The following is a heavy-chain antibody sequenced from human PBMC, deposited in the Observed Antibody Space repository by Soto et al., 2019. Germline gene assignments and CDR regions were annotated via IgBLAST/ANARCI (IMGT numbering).Heavy chain of an antibody. J-gene: IGHJ3*02. Sequence: QVQLVQSGAEVKKPGSSVKVSCKASGGTFSSYTISWVRQAPGQGLEWLGRIIPILGIANYAQKFQGRVTSTANKATRTAYMEVSSLRSEDTAVYYCAMVRGDLAFDIWGQGTMVTVSS. V-gene: IGHV1-69*02. CDR2: IIPILGIA. D-gene: IGHD3-10*01. CDR3: AMVRGDLAFDI. CDR1: GGTFSSYT.